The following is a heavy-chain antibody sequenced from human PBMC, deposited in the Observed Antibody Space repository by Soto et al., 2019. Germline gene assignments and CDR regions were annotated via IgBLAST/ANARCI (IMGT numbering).Heavy chain of an antibody. D-gene: IGHD1-26*01. CDR1: GGSINNSSYS. CDR3: ATYSGSYGYYFDY. V-gene: IGHV4-39*01. CDR2: FYYSGST. J-gene: IGHJ4*02. Sequence: SETLSLTCTVSGGSINNSSYSWGWIRQPPGKGLEWIGTFYYSGSTYYNPSLKSRVTISVDTSKNQFSLKLSSVTAADTAVYYCATYSGSYGYYFDYWGQGTLVPVSS.